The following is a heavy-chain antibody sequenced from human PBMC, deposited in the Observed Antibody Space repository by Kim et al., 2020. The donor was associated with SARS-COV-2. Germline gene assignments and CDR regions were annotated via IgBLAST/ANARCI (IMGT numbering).Heavy chain of an antibody. CDR2: ISTISDNI. Sequence: GGSLRLSCAASGFTFSSYSMNWVRQAPGKGLEWVSYISTISDNIQYSDSVKGRFTISRDNAHNSVHLQMNSLRDEDTAVYYCVRILAYGFDYWGQGTLVTVSS. D-gene: IGHD2-8*01. CDR1: GFTFSSYS. J-gene: IGHJ4*02. V-gene: IGHV3-48*02. CDR3: VRILAYGFDY.